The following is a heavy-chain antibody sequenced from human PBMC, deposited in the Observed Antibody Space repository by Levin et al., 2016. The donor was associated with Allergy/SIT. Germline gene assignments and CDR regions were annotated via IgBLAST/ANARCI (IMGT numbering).Heavy chain of an antibody. CDR3: ARGQGSASGSSWVLLYGLDV. Sequence: WIRQPPGKGLEWLAFISSNGGYRNYADSVRGRSSIYRDNAKNSLYLELHSLTIDDAAVYYCARGQGSASGSSWVLLYGLDVWGQGTTVTVSS. CDR2: ISSNGGYR. V-gene: IGHV3-11*05. J-gene: IGHJ6*02. D-gene: IGHD6-13*01.